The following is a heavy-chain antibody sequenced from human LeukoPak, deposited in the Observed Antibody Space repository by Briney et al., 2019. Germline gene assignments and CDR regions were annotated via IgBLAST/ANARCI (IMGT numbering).Heavy chain of an antibody. V-gene: IGHV1-69*05. CDR2: IIPIFGTA. D-gene: IGHD2-2*01. J-gene: IGHJ5*02. CDR3: ARSPLVGDNRFDP. Sequence: SVKVSCKASGGTFSSYAISWVRQAPGQGLEWMGRIIPIFGTASYAQKFQGRVTITTDESTSTAYMELSSLRSEDTAVYYCARSPLVGDNRFDPWGQGTLVTVSS. CDR1: GGTFSSYA.